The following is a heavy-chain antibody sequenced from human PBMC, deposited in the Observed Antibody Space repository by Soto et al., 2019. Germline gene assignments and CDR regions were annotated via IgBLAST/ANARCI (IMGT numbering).Heavy chain of an antibody. CDR1: GYTFTSYD. Sequence: ASVKVSCKASGYTFTSYDIKWVRQATGRGLEWMGWTNPNSGNTGYAQKFQDRVTMTRNTSISTAYMELSSVRSEDTAVYYCARGRCITGTRAPLGYWGQGTLVSVSS. V-gene: IGHV1-8*01. CDR2: TNPNSGNT. D-gene: IGHD1-7*01. CDR3: ARGRCITGTRAPLGY. J-gene: IGHJ4*02.